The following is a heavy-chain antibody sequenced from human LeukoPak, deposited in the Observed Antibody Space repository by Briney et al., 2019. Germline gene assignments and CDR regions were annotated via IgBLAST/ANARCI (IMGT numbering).Heavy chain of an antibody. CDR2: ISFDGNKK. CDR3: AREAKYTTSPTGDY. D-gene: IGHD6-6*01. V-gene: IGHV3-30*04. J-gene: IGHJ4*02. CDR1: GFLHNTYA. Sequence: GGPLSLSCAASGFLHNTYAFHWLRRATGKGLEWVAQISFDGNKKEYADSVKGRFTGSRDSSKNTLYLQMNSLRTKDTSVYYCAREAKYTTSPTGDYWGQGTLVTVSS.